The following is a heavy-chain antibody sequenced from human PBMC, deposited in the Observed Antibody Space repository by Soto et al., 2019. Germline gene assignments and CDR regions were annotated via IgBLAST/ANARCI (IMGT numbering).Heavy chain of an antibody. J-gene: IGHJ4*02. Sequence: QVQLVQSGAEVKRPGSSVKVSCKASGDTFNFYSINWVRQAPGLGLEWMGRVNPIVSMSNYAEKFQGRVTMTADKSTSTAYRELSSLRSEDTAIYYGASSYGSGYRAFDYWGQGALVTVSS. V-gene: IGHV1-69*02. CDR1: GDTFNFYS. D-gene: IGHD3-10*01. CDR3: ASSYGSGYRAFDY. CDR2: VNPIVSMS.